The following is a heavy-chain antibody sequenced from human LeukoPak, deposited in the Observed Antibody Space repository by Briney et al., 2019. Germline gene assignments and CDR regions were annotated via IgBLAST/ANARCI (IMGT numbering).Heavy chain of an antibody. CDR1: DGSISSYY. CDR3: ARLQYYYDSSGYYDYYYGMDV. CDR2: IYYSGST. Sequence: SENLSLTCTVSDGSISSYYWSWIRQPPGKGLEWIGYIYYSGSTNYNPSLKSRVTISVDTSKNQFSLKLSSVTAADTAVYYCARLQYYYDSSGYYDYYYGMDVWGQGTTVTVSS. J-gene: IGHJ6*02. D-gene: IGHD3-22*01. V-gene: IGHV4-59*08.